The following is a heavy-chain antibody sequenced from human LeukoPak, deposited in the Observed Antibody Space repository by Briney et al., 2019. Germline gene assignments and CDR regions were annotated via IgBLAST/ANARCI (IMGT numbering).Heavy chain of an antibody. CDR1: GFTFSSYW. Sequence: GGSLRLSCAASGFTFSSYWMSWVRQAPRKGLEWVANIKQDGSEKYYVDSVKGRFTISRDNAKNSLYLQMNSLRAEDTAVYYCARDLEGSGSFYRPSYDYWGQGTLVTVSS. V-gene: IGHV3-7*01. CDR2: IKQDGSEK. CDR3: ARDLEGSGSFYRPSYDY. D-gene: IGHD3-10*01. J-gene: IGHJ4*02.